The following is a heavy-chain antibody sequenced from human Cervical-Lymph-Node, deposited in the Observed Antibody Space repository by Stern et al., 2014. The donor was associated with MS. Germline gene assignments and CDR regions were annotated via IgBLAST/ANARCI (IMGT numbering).Heavy chain of an antibody. CDR2: IFPVFGTP. Sequence: VQLVQSGAEVTKPGSSVKVSCKASGGTFSKFPSSWVRQAPGQGLEWMAAIFPVFGTPTYAQEFRGRVTITADVSTSTVYMELSSLRSDDTAVYYCALSSETSDRWYSLGYDLWGQGTLVTVSS. CDR3: ALSSETSDRWYSLGYDL. D-gene: IGHD6-13*01. J-gene: IGHJ5*02. V-gene: IGHV1-69*01. CDR1: GGTFSKFP.